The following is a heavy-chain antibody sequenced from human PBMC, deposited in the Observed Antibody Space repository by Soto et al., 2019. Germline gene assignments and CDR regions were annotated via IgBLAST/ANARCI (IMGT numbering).Heavy chain of an antibody. D-gene: IGHD5-18*01. V-gene: IGHV4-59*01. Sequence: QVQLQESGPGLVKPSETLSLTCTVSGGSISNYYWSWIRQSPGKGLEWIGYIYYIGTTNYNPSLKSRVTISLDMSKNQFSLKRSSVTAADTAVYYCVRGGGGYGNGMIDYWGQGTLVTVSS. CDR2: IYYIGTT. J-gene: IGHJ4*02. CDR3: VRGGGGYGNGMIDY. CDR1: GGSISNYY.